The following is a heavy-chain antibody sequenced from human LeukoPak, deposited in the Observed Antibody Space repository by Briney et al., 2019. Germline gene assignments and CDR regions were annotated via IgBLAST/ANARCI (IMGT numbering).Heavy chain of an antibody. V-gene: IGHV3-33*01. J-gene: IGHJ4*02. CDR3: ARDMLLEGFDY. CDR2: IRYDGSNK. CDR1: GFTFSSYG. Sequence: GRSLRLSCAASGFTFSSYGMHWVRQAPGKGLEWVAVIRYDGSNKYYADSVKGRFTISRDNSKNTLYLQMNSLRAEDTAVYYCARDMLLEGFDYWGQGTLVTVSS. D-gene: IGHD1-1*01.